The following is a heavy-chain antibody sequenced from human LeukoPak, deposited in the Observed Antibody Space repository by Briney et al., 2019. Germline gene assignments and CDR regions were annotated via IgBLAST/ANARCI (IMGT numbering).Heavy chain of an antibody. CDR2: INPNSGGT. V-gene: IGHV1-2*02. D-gene: IGHD6-25*01. CDR1: GYTFTSYA. Sequence: ASVKVSCKASGYTFTSYAMHWVRQAPGQGLEWMGWINPNSGGTNYAQKFQGRVTMTRDTSISTAYMELSRLRSDDTAVYYCARDQRIRRGLDYWGQGNLVTVSS. J-gene: IGHJ4*02. CDR3: ARDQRIRRGLDY.